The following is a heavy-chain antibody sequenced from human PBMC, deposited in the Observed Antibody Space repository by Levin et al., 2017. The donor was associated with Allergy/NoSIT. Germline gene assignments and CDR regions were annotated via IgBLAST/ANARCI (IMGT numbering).Heavy chain of an antibody. CDR1: GFTFRNYA. D-gene: IGHD2-2*01. CDR3: AKAIGYCSSGSCYFAPCFDN. CDR2: IVGSGGST. Sequence: GGSLRLSCAASGFTFRNYAMSWVRQTPGKGLEWVSTIVGSGGSTYYADSVKGRFTISRDNSKNTLSLQMNSLRADDTAVYYCAKAIGYCSSGSCYFAPCFDNWGQGTLVTVSS. J-gene: IGHJ4*02. V-gene: IGHV3-23*01.